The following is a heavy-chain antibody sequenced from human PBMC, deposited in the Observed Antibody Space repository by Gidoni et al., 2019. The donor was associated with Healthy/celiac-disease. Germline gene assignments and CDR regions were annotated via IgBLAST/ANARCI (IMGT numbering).Heavy chain of an antibody. Sequence: EVQLVESGGGLVQAGGSLRLSCAASGFTFRGSAMHWVRQASGTGLEWVGRIRSKANSYATAYAASVKGRFTISRDDSKNTAYLQMNSLKTEDTAVYYCTRLGGVYGDYVGYWGQGTLVTVSS. V-gene: IGHV3-73*01. CDR2: IRSKANSYAT. CDR3: TRLGGVYGDYVGY. J-gene: IGHJ4*02. CDR1: GFTFRGSA. D-gene: IGHD4-17*01.